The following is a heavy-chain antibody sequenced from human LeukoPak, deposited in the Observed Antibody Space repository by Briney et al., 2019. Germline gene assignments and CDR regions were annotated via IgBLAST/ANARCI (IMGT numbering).Heavy chain of an antibody. J-gene: IGHJ4*02. D-gene: IGHD2-8*02. CDR2: INHSGST. CDR1: GGSFSGYY. Sequence: PSETLSLTCDVDGGSFSGYYWGWIRQPPGKGLEWIGEINHSGSTNYNPSLKSRVTISVDTSKNQFSLKLSSVTAADTAVYYCAGDPWWGYFDYWGQGTLVTVSS. V-gene: IGHV4-34*01. CDR3: AGDPWWGYFDY.